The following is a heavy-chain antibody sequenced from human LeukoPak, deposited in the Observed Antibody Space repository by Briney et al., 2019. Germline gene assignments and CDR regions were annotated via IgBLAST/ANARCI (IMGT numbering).Heavy chain of an antibody. Sequence: PGGSLRLSCTASGFVFSNYWMLWVRQAPGKGLEWVSLIQSDGSGTTYTDSMKGRFIISRDNAKNTLYLQMTSLTAEDTAVYYCARDKNGSIDHWGQGTLVTVSS. V-gene: IGHV3-74*01. J-gene: IGHJ4*02. CDR1: GFVFSNYW. CDR2: IQSDGSGT. CDR3: ARDKNGSIDH. D-gene: IGHD3-10*01.